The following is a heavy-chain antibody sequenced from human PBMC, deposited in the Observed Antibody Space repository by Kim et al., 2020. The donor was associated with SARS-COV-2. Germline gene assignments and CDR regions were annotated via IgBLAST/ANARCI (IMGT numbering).Heavy chain of an antibody. CDR1: GGSISSSNW. D-gene: IGHD6-13*01. J-gene: IGHJ6*02. CDR2: IYHSGST. CDR3: ARNRRRAGYYYGMDV. Sequence: SETLSLTCAVSGGSISSSNWWSWVRQPPGTGLEWIGEIYHSGSTNYNPSLKSRVTISVDKSKNQFSLKLSSVTAADTAVYYCARNRRRAGYYYGMDVWGQGTTVTVSS. V-gene: IGHV4-4*02.